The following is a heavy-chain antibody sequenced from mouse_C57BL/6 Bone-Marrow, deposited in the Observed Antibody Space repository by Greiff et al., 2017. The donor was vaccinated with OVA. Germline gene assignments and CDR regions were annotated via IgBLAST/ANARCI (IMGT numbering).Heavy chain of an antibody. CDR2: INPSSGYT. CDR1: GYTFTSYT. J-gene: IGHJ1*03. Sequence: VQGVESGAELARPGASVKMSCKASGYTFTSYTMHWVKQRPGQGLEWIGYINPSSGYTKYNQKFKDKATLTADKSSSTAYMQLSSLTSEDSAVYYCARRRYGYFDVWGTGTTVTVSS. V-gene: IGHV1-4*01. CDR3: ARRRYGYFDV.